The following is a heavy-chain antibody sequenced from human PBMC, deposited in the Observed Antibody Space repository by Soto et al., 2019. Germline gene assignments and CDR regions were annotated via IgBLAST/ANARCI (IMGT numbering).Heavy chain of an antibody. CDR3: AIAPRTIVVVTARYYYYGMDV. D-gene: IGHD2-21*02. V-gene: IGHV1-69*06. J-gene: IGHJ6*02. Sequence: QVQLVQSGAEVKKPGSSVKVSCKASGGTFSSYAISWVRQAPGQGLEWMGGIIPIFGTANYAQKFQGRVTITADKSTSTAYMELRSLRSEDKAVYYCAIAPRTIVVVTARYYYYGMDVWGQGTTVTVSS. CDR1: GGTFSSYA. CDR2: IIPIFGTA.